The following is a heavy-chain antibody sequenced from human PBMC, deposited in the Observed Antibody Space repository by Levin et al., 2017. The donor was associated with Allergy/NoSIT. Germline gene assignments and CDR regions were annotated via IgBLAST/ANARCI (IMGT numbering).Heavy chain of an antibody. CDR2: ISWNSGHI. J-gene: IGHJ6*02. Sequence: GGFLRLSCAASGFTFDDYAMLWVRQVPGKGLEWVSIISWNSGHIDYADSVKGRFTLSRDNAKNSVHLQMNSLRGEDTALYYCVKGFGATVPSGMDVWGPGTTVTVSS. CDR1: GFTFDDYA. CDR3: VKGFGATVPSGMDV. D-gene: IGHD1-26*01. V-gene: IGHV3-9*01.